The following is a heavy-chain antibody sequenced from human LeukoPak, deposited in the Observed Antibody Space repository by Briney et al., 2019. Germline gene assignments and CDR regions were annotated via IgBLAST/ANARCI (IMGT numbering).Heavy chain of an antibody. J-gene: IGHJ3*02. CDR3: ARVFNSRSSPDAFDI. CDR1: GGSISSGGYS. Sequence: SETLSLTCAVSGGSISSGGYSWSWIRQPPGKGLGWIGYIYHSGSTYYNPSLKSRVTISVDRSKNQFSLKLSSVTAADTAVCYCARVFNSRSSPDAFDIWGQGTMVTVSS. CDR2: IYHSGST. V-gene: IGHV4-30-2*01. D-gene: IGHD2-2*01.